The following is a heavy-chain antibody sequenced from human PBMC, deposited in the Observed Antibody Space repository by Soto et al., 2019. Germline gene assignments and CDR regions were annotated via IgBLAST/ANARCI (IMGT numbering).Heavy chain of an antibody. Sequence: PSDTLSLTCTFSGYSISGGNKYWSWIRQPPGKGLEWIGYIFSSGTTYYNPSLKSRLTMSLDASQNQFSLKLNSLTDADTAVYFCARVPSPFDYYYAMDVWGQGTTVNVSS. D-gene: IGHD3-16*01. CDR1: GYSISGGNKY. CDR3: ARVPSPFDYYYAMDV. CDR2: IFSSGTT. V-gene: IGHV4-30-4*02. J-gene: IGHJ6*02.